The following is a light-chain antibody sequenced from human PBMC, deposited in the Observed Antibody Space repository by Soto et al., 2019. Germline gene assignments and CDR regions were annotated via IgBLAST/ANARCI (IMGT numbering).Light chain of an antibody. V-gene: IGKV3-15*01. CDR2: GAS. CDR3: QQYDNWPWT. CDR1: QSINSD. J-gene: IGKJ1*01. Sequence: EIVMTQSSATLSVSPGERVILSCRASQSINSDLAWYQQKPGQAPRFLIYGASTRATGIPARFSGSGSGTDFTLTISSLQSEDFAVYYCQQYDNWPWTFGQGTKVDIK.